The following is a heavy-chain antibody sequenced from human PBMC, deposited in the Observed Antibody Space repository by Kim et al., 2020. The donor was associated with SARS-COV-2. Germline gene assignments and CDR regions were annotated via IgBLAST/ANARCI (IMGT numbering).Heavy chain of an antibody. Sequence: GGSLRLSCAASGFTFSSYGMHWVRQAPGKGLEWVAVISYDGSNKYYADSVKGRFTISRDNSKNTLYLQMNSLRAEDTAVYYCAKGARGIAAAGYYWGQGTLVTVSS. CDR1: GFTFSSYG. CDR2: ISYDGSNK. CDR3: AKGARGIAAAGYY. D-gene: IGHD6-13*01. V-gene: IGHV3-30*18. J-gene: IGHJ4*02.